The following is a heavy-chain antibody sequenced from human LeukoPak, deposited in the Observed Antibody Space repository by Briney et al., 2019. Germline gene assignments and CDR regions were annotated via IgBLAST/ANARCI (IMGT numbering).Heavy chain of an antibody. V-gene: IGHV3-23*01. D-gene: IGHD3-22*01. CDR3: AKDYYDSSGYQRYYYYYMDV. Sequence: GGSLRLSCAASGFTFSSYAMSWVRQAPGKGLEWVSAISGSGGSTYYADSVKGRFTISRDNSKNTLYLQTNSLRAEDTAVYYCAKDYYDSSGYQRYYYYYMDVWGKGTTVTVSS. CDR2: ISGSGGST. J-gene: IGHJ6*03. CDR1: GFTFSSYA.